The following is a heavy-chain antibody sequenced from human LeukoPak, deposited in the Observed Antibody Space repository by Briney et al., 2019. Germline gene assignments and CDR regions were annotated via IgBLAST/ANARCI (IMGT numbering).Heavy chain of an antibody. V-gene: IGHV3-23*01. CDR3: AKGVLSPVIVPFDF. CDR2: ISTSGGST. Sequence: AGGSLRLSRAASGFTFSNYAVTWVRQAPGKGLEWVSAISTSGGSTFYADSVKGRFTISRDNSKNTVYLQMNSLRAEDTAVYYCAKGVLSPVIVPFDFWGQGTLVTVSS. D-gene: IGHD2/OR15-2a*01. CDR1: GFTFSNYA. J-gene: IGHJ4*02.